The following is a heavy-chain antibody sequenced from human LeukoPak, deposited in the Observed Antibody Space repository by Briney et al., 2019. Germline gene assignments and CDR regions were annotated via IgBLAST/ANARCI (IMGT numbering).Heavy chain of an antibody. CDR1: GFTFSSYS. Sequence: GGSLRLSCAASGFTFSSYSMNWVRQAPGKGLEWVANIEPDGGEKYYVDSLKGRITVSRDNAKNSLYLQLINLRAEDTAVYYCARDGSVLARRSYYYGMDVWGQGTTVIVSS. V-gene: IGHV3-7*01. J-gene: IGHJ6*02. D-gene: IGHD2-8*01. CDR2: IEPDGGEK. CDR3: ARDGSVLARRSYYYGMDV.